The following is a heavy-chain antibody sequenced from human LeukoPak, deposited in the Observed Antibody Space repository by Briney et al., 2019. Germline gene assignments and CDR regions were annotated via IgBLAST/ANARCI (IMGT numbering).Heavy chain of an antibody. V-gene: IGHV1-69*01. CDR1: GVTFSTNA. CDR2: IIPIFGGA. D-gene: IGHD3-10*01. Sequence: SVKVSCKTSGVTFSTNAISWVRQAPGQGLEWMGGIIPIFGGANYAQKFQGRVTITADESTSTVYMELSSLRSEDTAVYYCATSQNMVRGLKWFDPWGQGTLVTVSS. J-gene: IGHJ5*02. CDR3: ATSQNMVRGLKWFDP.